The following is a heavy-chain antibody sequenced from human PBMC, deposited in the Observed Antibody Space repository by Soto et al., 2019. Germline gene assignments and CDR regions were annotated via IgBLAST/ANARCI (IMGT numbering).Heavy chain of an antibody. CDR2: ISSSGSYI. V-gene: IGHV3-21*01. Sequence: GSLRPSCAASGFTFSTYSMNWVRQAPGKGLEWVSSISSSGSYIYYADSVKGRFTVSRDNAKNSLHLQMSSLRAEDTAVYYCARDRYSGYDDVALPFDYWGQGTLVTVSS. D-gene: IGHD5-12*01. CDR1: GFTFSTYS. J-gene: IGHJ4*02. CDR3: ARDRYSGYDDVALPFDY.